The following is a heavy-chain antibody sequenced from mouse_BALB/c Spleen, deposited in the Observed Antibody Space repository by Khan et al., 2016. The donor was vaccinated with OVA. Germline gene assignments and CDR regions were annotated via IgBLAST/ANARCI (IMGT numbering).Heavy chain of an antibody. Sequence: VQLKQSGPELVKPGASVKISCKASGYSFTGYFMNWVMQSHGKSLEWIGRINPYNGDTFYNQKFKGKATLTVDKSSSTAHMELRSLASEDSAIYYCAREGDGYHYYAMDYWGQGTSVTVSS. CDR1: GYSFTGYF. CDR3: AREGDGYHYYAMDY. V-gene: IGHV1-20*02. J-gene: IGHJ4*01. CDR2: INPYNGDT. D-gene: IGHD2-3*01.